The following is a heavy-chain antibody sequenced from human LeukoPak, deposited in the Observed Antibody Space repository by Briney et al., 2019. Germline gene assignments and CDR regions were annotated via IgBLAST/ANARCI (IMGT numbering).Heavy chain of an antibody. J-gene: IGHJ4*02. Sequence: SVKVSCKASGGTFSSYAISWVRQAPGQGLEWMGRIIPILGIANYAQKFQGRVTITADKSTSTAYMELSSLRSEGTAVYYCARDRVGYSGYDLGDYWGQGTLVTVSS. CDR3: ARDRVGYSGYDLGDY. CDR1: GGTFSSYA. D-gene: IGHD5-12*01. CDR2: IIPILGIA. V-gene: IGHV1-69*04.